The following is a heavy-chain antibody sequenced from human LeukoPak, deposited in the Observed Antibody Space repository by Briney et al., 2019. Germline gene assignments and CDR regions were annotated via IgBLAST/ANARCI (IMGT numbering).Heavy chain of an antibody. CDR1: GGSISSGGYS. Sequence: PSETLSLTCAVSGGSISSGGYSWSWIRQPPGKGLEWIGSIYYSGSIYHNPSLKSRVTISIDTSKSRFSLRLSSVTAADTAVYYCARDRAEWQYYFDTSGDYYVGDSFDIWGQGTMVTVSS. V-gene: IGHV4-39*07. J-gene: IGHJ3*02. CDR2: IYYSGSI. D-gene: IGHD3-22*01. CDR3: ARDRAEWQYYFDTSGDYYVGDSFDI.